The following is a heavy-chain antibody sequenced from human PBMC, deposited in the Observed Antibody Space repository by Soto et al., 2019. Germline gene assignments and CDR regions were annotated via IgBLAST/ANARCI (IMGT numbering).Heavy chain of an antibody. CDR2: IIPILGIA. J-gene: IGHJ6*02. Sequence: GASVKVSCKAPGGTFSSYTISWVRQAPGQGLEWMGRIIPILGIANYAQKFQGRVTITADKSTSTAYMELSSMRSEDTAVYYCSRDIVVVPVSTSHGGYYYGMDVCGQGTTVTVSS. CDR3: SRDIVVVPVSTSHGGYYYGMDV. CDR1: GGTFSSYT. D-gene: IGHD2-2*01. V-gene: IGHV1-69*04.